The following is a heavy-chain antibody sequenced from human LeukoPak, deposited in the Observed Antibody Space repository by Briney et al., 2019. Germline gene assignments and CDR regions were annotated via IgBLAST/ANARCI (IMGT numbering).Heavy chain of an antibody. D-gene: IGHD3-22*01. CDR1: GFTFSSYA. J-gene: IGHJ6*02. CDR3: AKKGWEGYYDSSGYFVRNYGMDV. V-gene: IGHV3-23*01. CDR2: ISGSGGST. Sequence: GGSLRLSCAPSGFTFSSYAMSWVREAPGKGLEWVSAISGSGGSTYYADSVKGRFTISRDNSKNTLYLQMNSLRAEDTAVYYCAKKGWEGYYDSSGYFVRNYGMDVWGQGTTVTVSS.